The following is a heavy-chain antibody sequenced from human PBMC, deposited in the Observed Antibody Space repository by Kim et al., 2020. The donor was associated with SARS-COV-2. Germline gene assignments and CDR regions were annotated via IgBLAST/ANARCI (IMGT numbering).Heavy chain of an antibody. CDR1: GYTFTSYA. J-gene: IGHJ6*02. V-gene: IGHV7-4-1*01. Sequence: ASVKVSCKASGYTFTSYAMNWVRQAPGQGLEWMGWINTNTGNPTYAQGFTGRFVFSLDTSVSTAYLQICSLKAEDTAVYYCAREYRNSSGWYLWIYYYYYGMDVWGQGTTVTVSS. D-gene: IGHD6-19*01. CDR2: INTNTGNP. CDR3: AREYRNSSGWYLWIYYYYYGMDV.